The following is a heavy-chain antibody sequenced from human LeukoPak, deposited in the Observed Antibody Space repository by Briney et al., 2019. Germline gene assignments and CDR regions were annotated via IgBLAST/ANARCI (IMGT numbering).Heavy chain of an antibody. J-gene: IGHJ3*02. V-gene: IGHV4-59*01. D-gene: IGHD5-18*01. CDR2: IYYSGST. Sequence: SETLSLTCTVSGGSISSYYWSWIRQPPGKGLEWIGYIYYSGSTNYNPSLKSRATISVDTSKNQFSLKLSSVTAADTAVYYCARHVAGYRGAFDIWGQGTMVTVSS. CDR3: ARHVAGYRGAFDI. CDR1: GGSISSYY.